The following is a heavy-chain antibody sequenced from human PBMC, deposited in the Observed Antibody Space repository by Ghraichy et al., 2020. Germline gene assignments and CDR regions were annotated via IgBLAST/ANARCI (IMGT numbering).Heavy chain of an antibody. D-gene: IGHD1-26*01. V-gene: IGHV3-15*01. Sequence: GGSLRLSCAASGFTFSNAWMSWVRQAPGKGLEWVGRIKSKTDGGTTDYAAPVKGRFTISRDDSKNTLYLQMNSLKTEDTAVYYCTTRSWELLEDAFDIWGQGTMVTVSS. CDR1: GFTFSNAW. CDR3: TTRSWELLEDAFDI. J-gene: IGHJ3*02. CDR2: IKSKTDGGTT.